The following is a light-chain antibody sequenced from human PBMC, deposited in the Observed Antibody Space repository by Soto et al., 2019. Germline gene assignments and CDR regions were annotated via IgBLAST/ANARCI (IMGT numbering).Light chain of an antibody. V-gene: IGKV1-6*02. Sequence: AIQMTQSPSSLSASVGDRVTITCRASQDIRNDLRWYQQKPGKAPKLLIYAASNLQSGVPSRFSGSRSGTEFTLTISSLQPEDSAAYYCLQDYNFPQTFGQGTKLEI. CDR2: AAS. CDR3: LQDYNFPQT. J-gene: IGKJ2*01. CDR1: QDIRND.